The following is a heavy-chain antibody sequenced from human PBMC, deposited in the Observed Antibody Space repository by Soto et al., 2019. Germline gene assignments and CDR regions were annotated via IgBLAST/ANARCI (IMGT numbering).Heavy chain of an antibody. CDR1: GFTFSSYS. CDR3: ARGLYNWNDHR. J-gene: IGHJ3*01. CDR2: ISSSSSYI. D-gene: IGHD1-20*01. Sequence: GGSLRLSXAASGFTFSSYSMNWVRQAPGKGLEWVSSISSSSSYIYYADSVKGRFTISRDNAKNSLYLQMNSLRAEDTAVYYCARGLYNWNDHRWGQGTMVTVSS. V-gene: IGHV3-21*01.